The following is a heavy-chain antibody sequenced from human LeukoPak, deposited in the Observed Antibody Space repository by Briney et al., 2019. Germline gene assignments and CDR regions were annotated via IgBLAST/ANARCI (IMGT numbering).Heavy chain of an antibody. J-gene: IGHJ6*02. D-gene: IGHD4-11*01. CDR3: ARAPGPRRDDYSSYYYYYGMDV. CDR2: ISYDGSNK. Sequence: PGGSLRLSCAASGFTFSSYAMHWVRQAPGKGLEWVAVISYDGSNKYYGDSGKGRFTISRDNSKNPLYLQMTSLSAEDPAVYYCARAPGPRRDDYSSYYYYYGMDVWGQGTTVTVSS. CDR1: GFTFSSYA. V-gene: IGHV3-30-3*01.